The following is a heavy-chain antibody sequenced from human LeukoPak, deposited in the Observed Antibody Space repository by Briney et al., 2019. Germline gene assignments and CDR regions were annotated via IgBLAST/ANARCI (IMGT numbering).Heavy chain of an antibody. V-gene: IGHV1-2*02. CDR1: GYTFTGYY. CDR3: ARVREVGAPDDAFDI. Sequence: ASVKVSCKASGYTFTGYYMHWVRQAPGQGLEWMGWINPNSGGTNYAQKFQGRVTMTRDTSISTAYMELSRLRSDDTAVYYCARVREVGAPDDAFDIWGQGTMVTVSS. J-gene: IGHJ3*02. CDR2: INPNSGGT. D-gene: IGHD1-26*01.